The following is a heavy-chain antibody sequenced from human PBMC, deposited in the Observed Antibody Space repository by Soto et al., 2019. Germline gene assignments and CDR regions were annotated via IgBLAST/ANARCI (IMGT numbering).Heavy chain of an antibody. D-gene: IGHD6-19*01. CDR2: IDNGGTT. J-gene: IGHJ5*01. Sequence: WGSLRLSCAVSGFSFIAHDITLCRQAPLKGLEWVSTIDNGGTTFYADSVKGRFTISRDNSKNTLYLQMNGLRVEDTAVYYCARERVGGHHWFDPWGQGALVTVSS. CDR1: GFSFIAHD. CDR3: ARERVGGHHWFDP. V-gene: IGHV3-23*01.